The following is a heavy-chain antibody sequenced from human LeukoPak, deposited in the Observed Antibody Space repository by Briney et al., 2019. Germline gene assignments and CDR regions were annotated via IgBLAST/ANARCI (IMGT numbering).Heavy chain of an antibody. CDR3: ARSMVRGVTFDY. V-gene: IGHV3-48*03. CDR1: GFPFSSYE. J-gene: IGHJ4*02. D-gene: IGHD3-10*01. CDR2: ITSSGSTI. Sequence: GGSLRRSCAASGFPFSSYEMNWVRQAPGKGLELVSYITSSGSTIYYADSVKGRFNISRDNAKSSLYLQMNSLRAEDTAVYYCARSMVRGVTFDYWGQGTLVTVSS.